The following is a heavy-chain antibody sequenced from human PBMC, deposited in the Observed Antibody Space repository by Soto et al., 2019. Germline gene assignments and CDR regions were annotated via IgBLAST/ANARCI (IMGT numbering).Heavy chain of an antibody. CDR3: ARDLSGFFQH. D-gene: IGHD6-25*01. J-gene: IGHJ1*01. CDR2: TYYRSKWYN. V-gene: IGHV6-1*01. Sequence: SQTLSLTCAISGDSVFSNSAAWNWISQSPSRGLEWLGRTYYRSKWYNDYAGSVRSRITINPDTSKNQFSLHLNSVTPDDTAVYYCARDLSGFFQHWGLGTLVTDSS. CDR1: GDSVFSNSAA.